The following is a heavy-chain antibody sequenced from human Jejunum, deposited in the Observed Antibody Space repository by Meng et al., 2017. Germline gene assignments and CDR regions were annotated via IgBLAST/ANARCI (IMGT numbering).Heavy chain of an antibody. D-gene: IGHD3-22*01. CDR3: ARSGGFSSEYP. Sequence: GRWVEPGRGVLQPGSPLRLSCTASGFNFHGSAMHWVRQAPGKGLEWVAGVSFDGTDTFYADSVKGRFTISRDNSKNTLFLQMNGLRAEDTAMYYCARSGGFSSEYPWGQGTLVTVSS. CDR1: GFNFHGSA. V-gene: IGHV3-30*01. CDR2: VSFDGTDT. J-gene: IGHJ5*02.